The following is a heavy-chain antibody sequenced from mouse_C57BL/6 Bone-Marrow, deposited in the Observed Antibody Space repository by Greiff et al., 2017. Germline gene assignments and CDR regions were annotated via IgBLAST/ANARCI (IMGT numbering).Heavy chain of an antibody. CDR3: ANYSCYYAMDY. Sequence: EVHLVESGGGLVKPGGSLKLSCAASGFTFSSYAMSWVRQTPEKRLEWVATISDGGSYTYYPDNVKGRFTISRDNATNNLYLQMSHLKSEDTAMYYGANYSCYYAMDYWGQGTSVTVSS. D-gene: IGHD1-1*01. J-gene: IGHJ4*01. CDR1: GFTFSSYA. V-gene: IGHV5-4*01. CDR2: ISDGGSYT.